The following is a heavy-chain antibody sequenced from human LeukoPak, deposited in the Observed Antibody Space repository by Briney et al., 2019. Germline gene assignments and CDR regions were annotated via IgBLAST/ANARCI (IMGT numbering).Heavy chain of an antibody. Sequence: GGSLRLSCAASGFTFKTYWMSWVRQAPGKRLEWVANIKEDGSAKYYVDSVKGRFTISRDNAKNSLYLQMNSLRAEDTAVYYCARDSSRRDFWSGYYPFDPWGQGTLVTVSS. CDR2: IKEDGSAK. J-gene: IGHJ5*02. V-gene: IGHV3-7*01. CDR3: ARDSSRRDFWSGYYPFDP. D-gene: IGHD3-3*01. CDR1: GFTFKTYW.